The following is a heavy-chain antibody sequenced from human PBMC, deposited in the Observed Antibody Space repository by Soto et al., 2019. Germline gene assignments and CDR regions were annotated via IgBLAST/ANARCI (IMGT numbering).Heavy chain of an antibody. Sequence: EVQLVESGGGLVKPGGSLRLSCAASGFTFSSYTMNWVRQAPGKGLEWVSSISSSGSYIYYADSVKGRFTISRDNAKNSLYLQMNSLRAEDTAVYYCVRDRRDGYNFDYWGQGTLVTVSS. D-gene: IGHD5-12*01. CDR1: GFTFSSYT. J-gene: IGHJ4*02. V-gene: IGHV3-21*01. CDR3: VRDRRDGYNFDY. CDR2: ISSSGSYI.